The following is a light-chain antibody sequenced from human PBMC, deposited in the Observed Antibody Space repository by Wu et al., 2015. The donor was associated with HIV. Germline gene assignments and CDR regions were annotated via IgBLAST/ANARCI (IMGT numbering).Light chain of an antibody. J-gene: IGKJ2*03. CDR3: LQYDTYAYS. Sequence: DIQMTQSPSAMSASVGDRVTITCRASQDISNYLAWFQQKPGKVPQRLIYSASRLESGVPSRFNGSGSGTDFALTISSLQPEDFATYYCLQYDTYAYSFGQGTKLEIK. CDR1: QDISNY. V-gene: IGKV1-17*03. CDR2: SAS.